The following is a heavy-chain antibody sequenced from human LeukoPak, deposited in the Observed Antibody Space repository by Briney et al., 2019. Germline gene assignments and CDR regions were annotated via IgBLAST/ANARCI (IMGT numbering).Heavy chain of an antibody. CDR2: IKQGGIEK. Sequence: PGGSLTLSCAASGFTFSSYWMTWVRQAPGKGLEWVGDIKQGGIEKYYVDSVKGRFTLSRDNAESSMYLQMNSLRAEGTAVYFCARALGVTPPYYFSYGMDVWGKGATVTVSS. CDR1: GFTFSSYW. D-gene: IGHD2-21*02. CDR3: ARALGVTPPYYFSYGMDV. J-gene: IGHJ6*04. V-gene: IGHV3-7*03.